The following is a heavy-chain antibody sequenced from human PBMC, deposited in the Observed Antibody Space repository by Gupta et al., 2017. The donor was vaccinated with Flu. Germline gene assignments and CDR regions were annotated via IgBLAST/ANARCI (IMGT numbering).Heavy chain of an antibody. D-gene: IGHD3-22*01. CDR2: IFYTGST. CDR1: GGYISSYY. J-gene: IGHJ4*02. V-gene: IGHV4-59*08. Sequence: QVQLQESGPGLVKPSETLSLPCRVSGGYISSYYWSWIRQPPGKGLEWIGYIFYTGSTNYNPSLKSRVTISVDTSNNQFSLKLSSVTAADTAVYFCARRAGWYDSSKWYFDYWGQGALVTVSS. CDR3: ARRAGWYDSSKWYFDY.